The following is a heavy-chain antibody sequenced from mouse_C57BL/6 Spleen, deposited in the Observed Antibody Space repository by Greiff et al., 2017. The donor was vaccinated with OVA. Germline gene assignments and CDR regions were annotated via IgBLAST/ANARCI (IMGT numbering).Heavy chain of an antibody. V-gene: IGHV1-42*01. J-gene: IGHJ2*01. CDR2: INPSTGGT. CDR1: GYSFTGYY. D-gene: IGHD2-4*01. CDR3: ARGSDYPFDY. Sequence: VQLKQSGPELVKPGASVKISCKASGYSFTGYYMNWVKQSPEKSLEWIGEINPSTGGTTYNQKFKAKATLTVDKSSSTAYMQLKSLTSEDSAVYYCARGSDYPFDYWGQGTTLTVSS.